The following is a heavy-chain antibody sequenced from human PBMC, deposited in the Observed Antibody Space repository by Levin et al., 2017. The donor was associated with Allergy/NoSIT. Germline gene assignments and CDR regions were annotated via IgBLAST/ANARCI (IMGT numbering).Heavy chain of an antibody. J-gene: IGHJ4*02. V-gene: IGHV3-23*01. D-gene: IGHD1-26*01. CDR3: ANEAAGGSFAGY. Sequence: GGSLRLSCAASGFSFSSQAISWVRQAPGKGLEWVSAISGSGSRTYYADSVKGRCTISRDNSKNTLYLQLKSLRAEDTAVYYCANEAAGGSFAGYWGQGTLFPV. CDR2: ISGSGSRT. CDR1: GFSFSSQA.